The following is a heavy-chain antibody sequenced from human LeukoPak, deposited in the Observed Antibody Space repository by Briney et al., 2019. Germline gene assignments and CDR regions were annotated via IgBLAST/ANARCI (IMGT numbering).Heavy chain of an antibody. CDR3: AKEVGALDF. J-gene: IGHJ4*02. V-gene: IGHV3-23*01. CDR1: GFTFSIYA. Sequence: GGSLRLSCAASGFTFSIYAMSWVRQAPGKGLEWVSVISRSGGSTYYADSVKGRFTISRDNSKNTLYVQMDSLRAEDTAVYYCAKEVGALDFWGQGTLVTVSS. D-gene: IGHD1-26*01. CDR2: ISRSGGST.